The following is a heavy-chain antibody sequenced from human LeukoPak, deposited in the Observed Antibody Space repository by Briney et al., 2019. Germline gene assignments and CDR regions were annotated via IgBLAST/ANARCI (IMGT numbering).Heavy chain of an antibody. Sequence: PGGSLRLSCAASGFTFSNSAMTWVRQAPGKGLEWVSAISAGGSDTIYTDSVKDRFTISRDNSKNTLYLQMNSLGAEDTAIYYCARDRAASGGLFQYWGQGALVTVSS. CDR3: ARDRAASGGLFQY. J-gene: IGHJ1*01. CDR1: GFTFSNSA. D-gene: IGHD6-25*01. CDR2: ISAGGSDT. V-gene: IGHV3-23*01.